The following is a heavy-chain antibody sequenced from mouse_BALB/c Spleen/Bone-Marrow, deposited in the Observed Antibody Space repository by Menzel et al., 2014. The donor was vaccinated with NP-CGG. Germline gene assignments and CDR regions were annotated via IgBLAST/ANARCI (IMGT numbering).Heavy chain of an antibody. D-gene: IGHD2-4*01. J-gene: IGHJ3*01. Sequence: EVKLMESGGGLVKPGGSLKLSCAASGFTFSSYAVSWVRQTPEKRLEWVATISSGGSYTYYPDSVKGRFTISRDNAKNTLYLQMSSLRSEDTAMYCCARHDSAWFAYWGQGTLVTVSA. CDR1: GFTFSSYA. V-gene: IGHV5-9-3*01. CDR3: ARHDSAWFAY. CDR2: ISSGGSYT.